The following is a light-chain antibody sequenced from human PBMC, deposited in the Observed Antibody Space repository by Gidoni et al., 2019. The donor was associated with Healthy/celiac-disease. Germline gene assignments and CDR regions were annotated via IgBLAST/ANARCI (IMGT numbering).Light chain of an antibody. V-gene: IGKV4-1*01. J-gene: IGKJ1*01. CDR2: WAS. Sequence: DIVITQSPDSLAVSLGERATINCKSSQSVLYSSNNKNYLACYQQKPGQPPKLLIYWASTRESGVPDRFSGSGSGTDFTLTISSLQAEDVAVYYCQQYYCTPWTFGQGTKVEIK. CDR1: QSVLYSSNNKNY. CDR3: QQYYCTPWT.